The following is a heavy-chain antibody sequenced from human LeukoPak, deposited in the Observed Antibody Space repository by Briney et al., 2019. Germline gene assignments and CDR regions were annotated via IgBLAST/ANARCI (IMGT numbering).Heavy chain of an antibody. J-gene: IGHJ6*03. V-gene: IGHV3-73*01. CDR1: GFTFSGSA. CDR2: IRSKANSYAT. CDR3: TIDSNLAAAGPGNYYYYYMDV. Sequence: PGGSLRLSCAASGFTFSGSAMHWVRQASGKGLEWVGRIRSKANSYATAYAASVKGRFTISRDDSKNTAYLQMNSLKTEDTAVYYCTIDSNLAAAGPGNYYYYYMDVWGKGTTVTVSS. D-gene: IGHD6-13*01.